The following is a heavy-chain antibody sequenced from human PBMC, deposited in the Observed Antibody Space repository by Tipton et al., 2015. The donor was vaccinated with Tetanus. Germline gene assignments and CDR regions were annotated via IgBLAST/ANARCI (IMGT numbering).Heavy chain of an antibody. CDR3: VRRRYSAYTGYLDL. CDR2: TYYESKWNH. J-gene: IGHJ4*02. V-gene: IGHV6-1*01. Sequence: LVKPTQTLSLTCVISGDSVSSNGASWNWFRQSPSRGLEWLGRTYYESKWNHDYAVSVKSRITINADTSKNQVSLQLKSVTHEDTAVYFCVRRRYSAYTGYLDLWGQGTLVTVSS. D-gene: IGHD3-16*01. CDR1: GDSVSSNGAS.